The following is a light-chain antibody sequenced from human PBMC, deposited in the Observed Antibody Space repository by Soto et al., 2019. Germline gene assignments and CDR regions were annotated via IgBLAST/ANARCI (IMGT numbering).Light chain of an antibody. Sequence: EIVLTQSPGTLSLSPGERATLSCRASQTITPTFLAWYQQKPGQAPRLLIYGASSRATDIPDRFSGSGSGTDFTVTISKLEPEDFAVYYCQQFGVSPTFGGGTKVDIK. J-gene: IGKJ4*01. CDR3: QQFGVSPT. CDR2: GAS. CDR1: QTITPTF. V-gene: IGKV3-20*01.